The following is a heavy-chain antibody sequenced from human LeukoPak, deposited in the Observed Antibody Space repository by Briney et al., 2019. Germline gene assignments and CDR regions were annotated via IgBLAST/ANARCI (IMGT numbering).Heavy chain of an antibody. V-gene: IGHV3-23*01. CDR1: GSTFSTYA. D-gene: IGHD6-13*01. CDR3: AKPPPDSSSWLFDY. CDR2: ISGNGGTT. J-gene: IGHJ4*02. Sequence: GGSLRLSCAASGSTFSTYAMSWVRQAPGKGLEWVSTISGNGGTTYYADSVKGRSTISRDNSKNTLYLQMNSLRVEDTAVYYCAKPPPDSSSWLFDYWGQGTLVTVSS.